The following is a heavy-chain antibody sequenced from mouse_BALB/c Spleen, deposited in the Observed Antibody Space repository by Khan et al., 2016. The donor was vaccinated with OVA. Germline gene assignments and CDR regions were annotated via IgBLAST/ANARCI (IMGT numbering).Heavy chain of an antibody. CDR3: SRRRELQPWLSY. J-gene: IGHJ3*01. D-gene: IGHD2-12*01. CDR1: GFSLSASGMG. Sequence: QVTLKESGPGILQPSQTLSLTCSFSGFSLSASGMGVSWIRQPSGKGREWLAHIYWDDDKLYNPSLKSRLTISKDTSSDQVFLKITSVDTADTATYYCSRRRELQPWLSYWGQGTLVTVSA. V-gene: IGHV8-12*01. CDR2: IYWDDDK.